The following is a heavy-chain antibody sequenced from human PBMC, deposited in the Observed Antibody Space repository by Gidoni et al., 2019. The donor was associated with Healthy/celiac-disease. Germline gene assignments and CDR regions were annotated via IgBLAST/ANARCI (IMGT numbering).Heavy chain of an antibody. Sequence: EVKLVESGGGLVQPGRSLRLSCAASGFTFDDYAMHWVRQAPGKGLEWVSGISWNSGSIGYADSVKGRFTISRDNAKNSLYLQMNSLRAEDTALYYCAKVQDSSGWKYYFDYWGQGTLVTVSS. CDR1: GFTFDDYA. D-gene: IGHD6-19*01. J-gene: IGHJ4*02. CDR3: AKVQDSSGWKYYFDY. CDR2: ISWNSGSI. V-gene: IGHV3-9*01.